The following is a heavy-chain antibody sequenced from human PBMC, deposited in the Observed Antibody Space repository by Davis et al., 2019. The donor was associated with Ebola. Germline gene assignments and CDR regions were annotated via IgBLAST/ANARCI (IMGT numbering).Heavy chain of an antibody. J-gene: IGHJ4*02. Sequence: SGPTLVKPTQTLTLTCTFSGFSLSTSGMFVSWIRQPPGKALEWLARIDWDDDKYYSTSLKTRLTISKDTSKNQVVLTMTNMDPVDTATYYCARTRADYSEVYYFDYWGQGTLVTVSS. CDR3: ARTRADYSEVYYFDY. D-gene: IGHD4-11*01. V-gene: IGHV2-70*11. CDR2: IDWDDDK. CDR1: GFSLSTSGMF.